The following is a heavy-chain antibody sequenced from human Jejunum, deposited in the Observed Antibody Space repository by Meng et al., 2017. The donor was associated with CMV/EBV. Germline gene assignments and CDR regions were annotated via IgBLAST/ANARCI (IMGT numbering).Heavy chain of an antibody. CDR2: ITSDGSGG. CDR3: VRDAGRRDGYNYLGYFDY. Sequence: SSPWMRWVRPAPGKGLVWVSHITSDGSGGSYAESVKGRFTISRDNAKTTLVLQMNSLRAEDTGVYYCVRDAGRRDGYNYLGYFDYWGQGTLVTVSS. J-gene: IGHJ4*02. CDR1: SSPW. V-gene: IGHV3-74*01. D-gene: IGHD5-24*01.